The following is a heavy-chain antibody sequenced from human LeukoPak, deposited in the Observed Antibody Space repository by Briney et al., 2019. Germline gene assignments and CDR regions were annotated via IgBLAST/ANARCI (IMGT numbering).Heavy chain of an antibody. J-gene: IGHJ4*02. CDR3: ARGDNSGWRNVYYFDY. CDR2: ISSSSSYI. D-gene: IGHD6-19*01. Sequence: PGGSLRLSCAASGFTFSSYSMNWVRQAPGKGLEWVSSISSSSSYIYYADSVKGRFTISRDNAQNSMSLQMNSPRAEDTAVYYCARGDNSGWRNVYYFDYWGQGTLVTVSS. CDR1: GFTFSSYS. V-gene: IGHV3-21*01.